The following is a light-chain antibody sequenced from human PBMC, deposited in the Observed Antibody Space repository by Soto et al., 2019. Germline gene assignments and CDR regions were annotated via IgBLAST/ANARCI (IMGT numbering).Light chain of an antibody. CDR2: QAS. V-gene: IGKV1-5*03. CDR3: QQYNSYPWT. J-gene: IGKJ1*01. Sequence: DIQMTQSPSTLSASVGDRVTITCRASQGIRSWLAWYQQKPGKAPNLLIYQASNLKSGVPSRFSGSGSATEYTLTISSLQPDDFATYYCQQYNSYPWTFGQGTKVEIK. CDR1: QGIRSW.